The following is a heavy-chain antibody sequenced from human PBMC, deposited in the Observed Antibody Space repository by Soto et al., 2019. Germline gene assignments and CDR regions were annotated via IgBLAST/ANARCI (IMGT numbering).Heavy chain of an antibody. V-gene: IGHV2-5*02. CDR1: GFSLCTSGVG. D-gene: IGHD1-1*01. CDR3: AHRHGYNSYHFQS. Sequence: QITLKESGPTLVKPTQTLTLTCTFSGFSLCTSGVGVAWVRQPPGQAMEWRAFIFWDDEKHYRPSLKSRVTIIKDPSKNQVVLTMTNVDPVDTGTYYCAHRHGYNSYHFQSWGQGTLVTVSS. J-gene: IGHJ4*02. CDR2: IFWDDEK.